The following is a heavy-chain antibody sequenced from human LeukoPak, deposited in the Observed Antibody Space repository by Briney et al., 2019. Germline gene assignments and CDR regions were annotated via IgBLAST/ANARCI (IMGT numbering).Heavy chain of an antibody. CDR3: ATVKYYYDSSGYYFSAFDI. J-gene: IGHJ3*02. CDR2: INHSGST. Sequence: SETLSLTCAVYGGSFSGYYWSWIRQPPGKGLEWIGEINHSGSTNYNPSLKSRVTISVDTSKNQFSLKLSSVTAADTAVYYCATVKYYYDSSGYYFSAFDIWGQGTMVTVSS. CDR1: GGSFSGYY. D-gene: IGHD3-22*01. V-gene: IGHV4-34*01.